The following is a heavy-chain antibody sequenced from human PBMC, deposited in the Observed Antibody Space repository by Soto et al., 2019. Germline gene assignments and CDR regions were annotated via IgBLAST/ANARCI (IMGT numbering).Heavy chain of an antibody. D-gene: IGHD6-19*01. CDR1: GFTFSSYW. V-gene: IGHV3-7*05. Sequence: GGSLRLSCAASGFTFSSYWMSWVRQAPGKGLEWVANIKQDGSEKYYVDSVKGRFTISRDNAKNSLYLQMNSLRAEDTAVYYCASPNSSGWYPDAFDIWGQGTMVTVSS. CDR2: IKQDGSEK. CDR3: ASPNSSGWYPDAFDI. J-gene: IGHJ3*02.